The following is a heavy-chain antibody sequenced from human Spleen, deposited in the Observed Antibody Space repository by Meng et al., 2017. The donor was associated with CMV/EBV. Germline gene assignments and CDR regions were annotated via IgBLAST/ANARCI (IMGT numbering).Heavy chain of an antibody. CDR3: ARGREKDYPLTF. CDR1: GGTFSSYT. D-gene: IGHD2-15*01. V-gene: IGHV1-69*02. J-gene: IGHJ4*02. CDR2: IIPFGGLT. Sequence: SVKVSCKASGGTFSSYTINWVRQAPGQGLEWVGRIIPFGGLTDYGQKFQGRVTIIADKSTSTAYMELSSLSSEDTAIYYCARGREKDYPLTFWGQGTLVTVSS.